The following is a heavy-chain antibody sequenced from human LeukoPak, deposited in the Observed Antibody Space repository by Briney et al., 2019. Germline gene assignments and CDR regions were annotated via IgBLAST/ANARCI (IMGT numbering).Heavy chain of an antibody. J-gene: IGHJ6*03. V-gene: IGHV4-59*11. D-gene: IGHD3-3*01. CDR2: IYYSGST. CDR1: GVSISSHY. Sequence: SETLSLTCTVSGVSISSHYWSWIRQPPGKGLEWIGYIYYSGSTNYNPSLKSRVTISVDTSKNQFSLKLSSVTAADTAVYYCAREIRFLEWLDYMDVWGKGTTVTVSS. CDR3: AREIRFLEWLDYMDV.